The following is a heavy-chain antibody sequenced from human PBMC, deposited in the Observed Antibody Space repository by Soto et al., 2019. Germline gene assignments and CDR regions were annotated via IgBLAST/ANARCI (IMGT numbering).Heavy chain of an antibody. CDR3: ARVASVWGSYRPYYFDY. CDR2: ISSSSSYI. J-gene: IGHJ4*02. V-gene: IGHV3-21*01. D-gene: IGHD3-16*02. Sequence: EVQLVESGGGLVKPGGSLRLSCAASGFTFSSYSMNWVRQAPGKGLEWVSSISSSSSYIYYADSVKGRFTISRDNAKNSLYLQMNSLRAEDTAVYYCARVASVWGSYRPYYFDYWGQGTLVTVSS. CDR1: GFTFSSYS.